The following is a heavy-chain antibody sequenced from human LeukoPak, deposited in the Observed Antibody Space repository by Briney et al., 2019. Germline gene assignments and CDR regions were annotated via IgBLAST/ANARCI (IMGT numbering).Heavy chain of an antibody. CDR3: ARLPQWGGTYHFDY. D-gene: IGHD1-26*01. Sequence: GESLKISCKGSGYSVTNHWIGWVRQMPGKGLEWMGIIYPGDSDTRYSPSFQGQVTISADKSISTAYLQWSSLKASDTAMYYCARLPQWGGTYHFDYWGQGTLLTVSS. CDR1: GYSVTNHW. CDR2: IYPGDSDT. V-gene: IGHV5-51*01. J-gene: IGHJ4*02.